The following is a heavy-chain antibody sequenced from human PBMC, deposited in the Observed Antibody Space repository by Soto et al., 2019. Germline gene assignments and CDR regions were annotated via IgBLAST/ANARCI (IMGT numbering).Heavy chain of an antibody. CDR2: SISIFGTA. J-gene: IGHJ4*02. V-gene: IGHV1-69*13. Sequence: SVKVSCKASGGTFSSYAISWVRQAPGQGLEWMGGSISIFGTANHAQKFQDRVTITADESTSTAYMELSSLRSEDAAVYYCARGLRNRQTFDYWGQGALVTVSS. D-gene: IGHD1-1*01. CDR3: ARGLRNRQTFDY. CDR1: GGTFSSYA.